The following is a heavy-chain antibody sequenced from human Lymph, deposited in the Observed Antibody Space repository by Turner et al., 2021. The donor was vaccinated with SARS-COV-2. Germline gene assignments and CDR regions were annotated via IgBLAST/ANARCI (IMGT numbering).Heavy chain of an antibody. CDR1: GFTFSSYA. CDR2: ISYDGSNK. CDR3: ARDTGGQVDV. D-gene: IGHD2-8*02. V-gene: IGHV3-30-3*01. Sequence: QVQLGESGGGVVQPGRSLRLSCAASGFTFSSYAMHWVRQAPGKGLEWVAVISYDGSNKYYADSVKGRFTISRDNSQNTLYLQMNSLRAEDTAVYYCARDTGGQVDVWGQGTTVTVSS. J-gene: IGHJ6*02.